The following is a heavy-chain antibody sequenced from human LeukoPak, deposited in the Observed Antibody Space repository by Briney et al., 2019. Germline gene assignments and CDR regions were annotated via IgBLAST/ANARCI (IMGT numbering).Heavy chain of an antibody. Sequence: PSETLSLTCTVSGGSVSSGSYYWSWIRQPPGKGLEWIGYIYYSGSTNYNPSLKSRVTISVDTSKNQFSLKLSSVTAADTAVYYCARDLGGWYGGSWFDPWGQGTLVTVSS. CDR1: GGSVSSGSYY. V-gene: IGHV4-61*01. D-gene: IGHD6-19*01. J-gene: IGHJ5*02. CDR2: IYYSGST. CDR3: ARDLGGWYGGSWFDP.